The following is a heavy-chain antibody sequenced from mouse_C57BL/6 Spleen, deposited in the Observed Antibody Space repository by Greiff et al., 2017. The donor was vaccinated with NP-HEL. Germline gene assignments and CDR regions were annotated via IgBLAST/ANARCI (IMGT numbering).Heavy chain of an antibody. J-gene: IGHJ1*03. D-gene: IGHD6-1*01. V-gene: IGHV1-55*01. Sequence: QVQLQQPGAELVKPGASVKMFCKASGYTFTSYWITWVKQRPGQGLEWIGDIYPGSGSTNYNEKFKSKATLTVDTSSSTAYMQLSSLTSEDSAVYYCARGSYWYFDVWGTGTTVTVSS. CDR1: GYTFTSYW. CDR2: IYPGSGST. CDR3: ARGSYWYFDV.